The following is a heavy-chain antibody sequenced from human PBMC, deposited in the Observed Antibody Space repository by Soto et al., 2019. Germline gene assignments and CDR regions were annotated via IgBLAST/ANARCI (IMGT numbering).Heavy chain of an antibody. D-gene: IGHD5-18*01. CDR3: ARASPVVTGV. CDR1: GGSISSSSYY. V-gene: IGHV4-39*07. Sequence: SETLSLTCTVSGGSISSSSYYWGWIRQPPGKGLEWIGSIYYSGSTYYNPSLKSRVTISVDTSKNQFSLNLSSVTAADTAVYYCARASPVVTGVWGQGTTVTVSS. CDR2: IYYSGST. J-gene: IGHJ6*02.